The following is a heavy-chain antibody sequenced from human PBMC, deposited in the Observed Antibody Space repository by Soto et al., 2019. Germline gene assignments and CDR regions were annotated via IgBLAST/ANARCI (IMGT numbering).Heavy chain of an antibody. V-gene: IGHV1-24*01. CDR1: GYTLTELS. CDR2: FDPEVGQT. CDR3: ATERGCSRNSCYPRTGMDV. J-gene: IGHJ6*02. Sequence: GASVKVSCKVSGYTLTELSIHWVRQAPGKGLEWMGGFDPEVGQTIYAQKIQGRVTMTEDTSIDTAYMELSSLRSEDTAVYYCATERGCSRNSCYPRTGMDVWGQGTTVTVSS. D-gene: IGHD2-2*01.